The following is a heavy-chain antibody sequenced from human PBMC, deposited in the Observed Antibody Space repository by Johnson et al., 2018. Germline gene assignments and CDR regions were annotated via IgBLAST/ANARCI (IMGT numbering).Heavy chain of an antibody. CDR1: GFTFSTYA. CDR2: ISGSGDST. V-gene: IGHV3-23*04. CDR3: AKGVVAGKSSSGDYGMDV. J-gene: IGHJ6*02. Sequence: VQLVQSGGDLVQPGESLRLSCAASGFTFSTYAMTWVRQAPGKGLEWVSAISGSGDSTYYADSVRGRFTISRDNFYNTLHLQMNTLRVEDTAVYYCAKGVVAGKSSSGDYGMDVWGQGTTVTGSS. D-gene: IGHD2-15*01.